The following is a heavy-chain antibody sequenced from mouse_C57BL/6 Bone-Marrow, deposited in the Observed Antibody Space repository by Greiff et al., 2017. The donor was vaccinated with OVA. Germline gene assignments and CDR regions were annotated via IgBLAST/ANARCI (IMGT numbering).Heavy chain of an antibody. CDR3: ARTFYGNYCYYAMDY. D-gene: IGHD2-1*01. Sequence: EVQLQQSGPVLVKPGASVKMSCKASGYTFTDYYMNWVKQSHGKSLEWIGVINPYNGGTSYNQKFKGKATLTVDKSTSTAYMELNSLTSEDSAVYYCARTFYGNYCYYAMDYWGQGTSVTVSS. CDR1: GYTFTDYY. J-gene: IGHJ4*01. V-gene: IGHV1-19*01. CDR2: INPYNGGT.